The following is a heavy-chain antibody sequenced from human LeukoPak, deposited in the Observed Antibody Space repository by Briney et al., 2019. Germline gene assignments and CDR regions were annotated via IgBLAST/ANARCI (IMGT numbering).Heavy chain of an antibody. CDR1: GFTFDDHA. CDR3: AKGYTAMVPGPLDY. D-gene: IGHD5-18*01. J-gene: IGHJ4*02. V-gene: IGHV3-43D*03. Sequence: HPGGSLRLSCAASGFTFDDHAMHWVRQAPGKGLEWVSLISWDGGSTYYADSVKGRFTISRDNSKNSLYLQMNSLRAEDTALYYCAKGYTAMVPGPLDYWGQGTLVTVSS. CDR2: ISWDGGST.